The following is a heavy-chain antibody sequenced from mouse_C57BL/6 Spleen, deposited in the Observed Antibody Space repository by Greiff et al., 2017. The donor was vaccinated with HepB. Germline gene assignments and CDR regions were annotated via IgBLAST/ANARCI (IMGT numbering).Heavy chain of an antibody. CDR2: ISSGSSTI. CDR3: ARPGYSNYFYAMDY. D-gene: IGHD2-5*01. J-gene: IGHJ4*01. CDR1: GFTFSDYG. V-gene: IGHV5-17*01. Sequence: EVKLQESGGGLVKPGGSLKLSCAASGFTFSDYGMHWVRQAPEKGLEWVAYISSGSSTIYYADTVKGRFTISRDNAKNTLFLQMTSLRSEDTAMYYCARPGYSNYFYAMDYWGQGTSVTVSS.